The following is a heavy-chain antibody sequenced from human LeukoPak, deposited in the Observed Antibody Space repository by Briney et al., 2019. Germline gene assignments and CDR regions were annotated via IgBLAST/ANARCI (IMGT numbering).Heavy chain of an antibody. CDR2: ISWNSGSI. D-gene: IGHD3-9*01. Sequence: GGSPRLSCAASGFTFDDYAMHWVRQAPGKGLEWVSGISWNSGSIGYADSVKGRFTISRDNAKNSLYLQMNSLRAEDTALYYCAKGLVLRGGHFDYWGQGTLVTVSS. J-gene: IGHJ4*02. CDR1: GFTFDDYA. V-gene: IGHV3-9*01. CDR3: AKGLVLRGGHFDY.